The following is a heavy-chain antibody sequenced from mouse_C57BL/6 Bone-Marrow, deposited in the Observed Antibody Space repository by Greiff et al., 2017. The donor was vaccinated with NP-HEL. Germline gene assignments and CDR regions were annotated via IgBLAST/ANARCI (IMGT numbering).Heavy chain of an antibody. J-gene: IGHJ1*03. Sequence: QVQLQQPGAELVKPGASVKLSCKASGYTFTSYWMHWVKQRPGQGLEWIGMIHPNSGSNNYNEKFKSKAKLTVEKSSSTAYMQLSSLTSEDSAVYYCARWIFYLDVWGTGTTVTVTS. V-gene: IGHV1-64*01. CDR3: ARWIFYLDV. CDR2: IHPNSGSN. CDR1: GYTFTSYW.